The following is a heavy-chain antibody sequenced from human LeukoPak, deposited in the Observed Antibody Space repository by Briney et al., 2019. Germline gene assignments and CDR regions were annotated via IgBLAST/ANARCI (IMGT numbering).Heavy chain of an antibody. Sequence: PSETLSLTCTVSGGSISSRSYCWSWIRQPAGKGLEWIGHVHISGSTNYNSSLKSRVTISVDTSKNQFSLKLSSVTAADTAVYYCATPAYYYDSSGYNDYYFDYWGQGTLVTVSS. D-gene: IGHD3-22*01. J-gene: IGHJ4*02. CDR2: VHISGST. CDR1: GGSISSRSYC. V-gene: IGHV4-61*09. CDR3: ATPAYYYDSSGYNDYYFDY.